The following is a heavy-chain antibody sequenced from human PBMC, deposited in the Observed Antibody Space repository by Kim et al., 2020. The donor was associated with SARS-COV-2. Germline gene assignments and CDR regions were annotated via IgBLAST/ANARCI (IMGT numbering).Heavy chain of an antibody. J-gene: IGHJ4*02. D-gene: IGHD5-12*01. CDR3: ARHSLDIVTTIGWFDY. CDR1: GYSFTSYW. CDR2: IDPSDSYT. V-gene: IGHV5-10-1*01. Sequence: GESLKISCKGSGYSFTSYWITWVRQMPGKGLEWMGRIDPSDSYTNYSPSFQGHVTISADKSISTAYLQWSSLKASDTAMYYCARHSLDIVTTIGWFDYWGQGALVTVSS.